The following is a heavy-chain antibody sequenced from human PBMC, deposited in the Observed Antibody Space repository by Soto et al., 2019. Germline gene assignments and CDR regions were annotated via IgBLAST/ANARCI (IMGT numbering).Heavy chain of an antibody. V-gene: IGHV3-13*05. CDR2: IGAADDP. CDR3: ARAYSGRLPRRADYYFAMDV. Sequence: PGGSLRLSCADSGFTFSAYDMHWVRQTTGKGLEWVSAIGAADDPYYLGSVKGRFAISRENAKNSLYLQMNSLRAEDTAVYYCARAYSGRLPRRADYYFAMDVWGQGTTVTVSS. J-gene: IGHJ6*02. D-gene: IGHD2-15*01. CDR1: GFTFSAYD.